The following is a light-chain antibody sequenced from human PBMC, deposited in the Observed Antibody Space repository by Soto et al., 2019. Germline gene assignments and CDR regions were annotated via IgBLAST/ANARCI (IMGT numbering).Light chain of an antibody. J-gene: IGKJ3*01. CDR1: QRITAS. Sequence: EIVLTQSPATLSLSPGERATLSCGASQRITASLAWYQQKPGQAPRLLIYGDTTRESVIPARFSCSGSGTDFTLTISGLETEDFAFYFCLHRNNWTPRFTFGPGTAVEVK. V-gene: IGKV3-11*01. CDR2: GDT. CDR3: LHRNNWTPRFT.